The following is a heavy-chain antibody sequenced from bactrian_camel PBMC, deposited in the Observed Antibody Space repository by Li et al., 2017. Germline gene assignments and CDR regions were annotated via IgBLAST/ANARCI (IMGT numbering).Heavy chain of an antibody. Sequence: VQLVESGGGLVQPGGSLRLSCAASRFTFSSYDMSWVRQAPGKGLEWVSTINPGGGSTYYSDSVKGRFIISRDNGQNTLYLQLNGLKTEDTAKYYCVKVTKFGAEYDAWGQGTQVTVS. CDR3: VKVTKFGAEYDA. CDR1: RFTFSSYD. D-gene: IGHD2*01. CDR2: INPGGGST. V-gene: IGHV3S40*01. J-gene: IGHJ4*01.